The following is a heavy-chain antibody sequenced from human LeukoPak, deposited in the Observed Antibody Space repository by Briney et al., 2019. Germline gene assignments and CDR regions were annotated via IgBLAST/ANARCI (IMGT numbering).Heavy chain of an antibody. V-gene: IGHV3-7*04. J-gene: IGHJ4*02. CDR3: ARAHSSGWSRYYLDY. CDR2: IKQDGSEK. CDR1: GFTFSWYW. Sequence: PGGSLRLSCAASGFTFSWYWMTWVRQAPGKGLEWVANIKQDGSEKYYVDSVKGRFTISRDNAKNSLYLQMNSLRAEDTAVYYCARAHSSGWSRYYLDYWGQGTLVTVSS. D-gene: IGHD6-19*01.